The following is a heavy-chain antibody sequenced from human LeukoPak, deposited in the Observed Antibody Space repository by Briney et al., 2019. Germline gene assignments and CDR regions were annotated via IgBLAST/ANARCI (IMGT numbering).Heavy chain of an antibody. V-gene: IGHV4-59*01. D-gene: IGHD1-14*01. CDR1: GGSISTYY. Sequence: SETLSLTCTVSGGSISTYYWSWIRQPPGKGLEWIGSVYYSGSTVYNPSLKSRLTISVDTSKNQFSLNLESVTAADTALYYCARNSSSGWLAPWGQGTLVTVSS. CDR2: VYYSGST. CDR3: ARNSSSGWLAP. J-gene: IGHJ5*02.